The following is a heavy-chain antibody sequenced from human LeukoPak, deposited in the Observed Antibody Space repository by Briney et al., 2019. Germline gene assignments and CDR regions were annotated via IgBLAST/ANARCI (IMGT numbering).Heavy chain of an antibody. CDR3: ARDCSSTSCYDY. D-gene: IGHD2-2*01. V-gene: IGHV3-66*01. Sequence: ETLSLTCTVSGGSIRSSSYYWGWIRQAPGKGLGWVLVIYSGGSTYYADSVKGRFTISRDNSKNTLYLQMNSLRAEDTAVYYCARDCSSTSCYDYWGQGTLVTVSS. J-gene: IGHJ4*02. CDR1: GGSIRSSSYY. CDR2: IYSGGST.